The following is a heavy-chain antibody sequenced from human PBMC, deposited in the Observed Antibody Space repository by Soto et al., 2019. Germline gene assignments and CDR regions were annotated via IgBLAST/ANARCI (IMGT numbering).Heavy chain of an antibody. Sequence: RLEWMGWINAGNGNTKYSQKFQGRATITRDTSASTAYMELSSLRSEDTAVYYCARDXGVGAASDYWGQGTLVTVSS. D-gene: IGHD1-26*01. J-gene: IGHJ4*02. CDR3: ARDXGVGAASDY. CDR2: INAGNGNT. V-gene: IGHV1-3*01.